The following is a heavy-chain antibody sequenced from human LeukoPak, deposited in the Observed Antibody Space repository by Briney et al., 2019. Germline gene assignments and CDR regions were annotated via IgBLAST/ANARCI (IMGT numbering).Heavy chain of an antibody. D-gene: IGHD6-13*01. CDR1: GYTFTNYY. J-gene: IGHJ4*02. V-gene: IGHV1-46*01. CDR3: ARSSIIAAAGPYYFDY. Sequence: ASVKVSCKASGYTFTNYYMHWVRQAPGQGLEWMGIINPRGGSTSYAQKFQGRVTMTRDTSTNTVYMDLSSLRSEDTAVYYCARSSIIAAAGPYYFDYWGQGTLVTVSS. CDR2: INPRGGST.